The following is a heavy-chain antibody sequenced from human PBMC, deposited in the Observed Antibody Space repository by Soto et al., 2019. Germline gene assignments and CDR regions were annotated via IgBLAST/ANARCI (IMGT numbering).Heavy chain of an antibody. D-gene: IGHD3-22*01. CDR3: ARGVPSFYDSSGYYYDRFDY. Sequence: QVPLVQSGAEVKKPGSSVKVSCKASGGTFSSYAISWVRQAPGQGLEWMGGIIPIFGTANYAQKFQGRVTITADESTSTAYLELSSLRSEDTAVYYCARGVPSFYDSSGYYYDRFDYWGQGTLVTVSS. J-gene: IGHJ4*02. V-gene: IGHV1-69*01. CDR2: IIPIFGTA. CDR1: GGTFSSYA.